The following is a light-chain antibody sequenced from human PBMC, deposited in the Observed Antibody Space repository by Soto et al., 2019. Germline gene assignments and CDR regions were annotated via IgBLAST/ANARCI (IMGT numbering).Light chain of an antibody. V-gene: IGLV2-14*01. CDR2: DVS. Sequence: QSALTQPASVSGSPGQSITISCTGTSSDVGGYNYVSWYQQHPGKAPKLMIYDVSNRPSGVSNRFSGSKSGNTASLTISGLQAEDEADYCCSSYTSSRVVVFGGGTKLTVL. CDR3: SSYTSSRVVV. CDR1: SSDVGGYNY. J-gene: IGLJ2*01.